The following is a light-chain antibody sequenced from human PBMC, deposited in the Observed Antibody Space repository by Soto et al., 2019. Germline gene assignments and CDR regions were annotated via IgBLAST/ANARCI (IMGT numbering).Light chain of an antibody. J-gene: IGLJ2*01. CDR2: DVA. CDR3: CSYGGSYTVV. CDR1: SSDVGGYNY. V-gene: IGLV2-11*01. Sequence: QSALTQPRSVSGSPGQSVTISCTGTSSDVGGYNYVSWYQQHPGKAPKLMIHDVARRPSGVPDRFSGSKSGNTASLTISGLQAEDEADYYCCSYGGSYTVVFGGGTKVTVL.